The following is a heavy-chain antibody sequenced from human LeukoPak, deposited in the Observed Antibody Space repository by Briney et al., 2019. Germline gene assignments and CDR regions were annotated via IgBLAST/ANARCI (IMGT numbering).Heavy chain of an antibody. J-gene: IGHJ4*02. Sequence: ASVKVSCKASGGTFRSGSIKWVRQAPGQGLEWMGRIVPMPDITTYSQTFEGRVTITADKTTSTAYMVLSSLTSEDTAVYYCARASDLVTTWDYFDSWGQGSLVIVSS. CDR2: IVPMPDIT. D-gene: IGHD4-17*01. CDR3: ARASDLVTTWDYFDS. CDR1: GGTFRSGS. V-gene: IGHV1-69*02.